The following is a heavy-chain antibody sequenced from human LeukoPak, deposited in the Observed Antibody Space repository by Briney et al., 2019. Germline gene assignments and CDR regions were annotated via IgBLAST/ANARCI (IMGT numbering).Heavy chain of an antibody. D-gene: IGHD6-19*01. CDR3: ATDGQSSGWYGFDY. V-gene: IGHV3-48*04. CDR1: GFTFSDFS. CDR2: ISSSSTTI. J-gene: IGHJ4*02. Sequence: PGGSLRLSCAASGFTFSDFSMNWVRQAPGKGLQWVSYISSSSTTIYYADSLKGRITISRDNAKSSLYLQMSSLRGEDTAVYYCATDGQSSGWYGFDYWGQGTLVTVSS.